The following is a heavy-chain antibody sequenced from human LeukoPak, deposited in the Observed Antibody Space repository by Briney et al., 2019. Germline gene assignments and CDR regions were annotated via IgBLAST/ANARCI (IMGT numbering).Heavy chain of an antibody. D-gene: IGHD2-2*01. CDR1: GGSISSDY. CDR3: ARVGLSSRGYSYYMDV. J-gene: IGHJ6*03. Sequence: SETLSLTCTVSGGSISSDYWSWSRQPAGKGLEWIGHIYTSGSTNYNPSLTGRVTMSLDTPKNQFSLKLTSVTAADTAVYYCARVGLSSRGYSYYMDVWGRGTTVTVSS. CDR2: IYTSGST. V-gene: IGHV4-4*07.